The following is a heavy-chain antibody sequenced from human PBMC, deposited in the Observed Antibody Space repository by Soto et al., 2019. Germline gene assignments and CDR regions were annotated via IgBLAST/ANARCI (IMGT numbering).Heavy chain of an antibody. CDR2: ISAFNGDT. J-gene: IGHJ4*02. Sequence: QVQLVQSGTDVKNPGASVNVSCKAFGYTFTSYGFSWVRQVPGQGLEWLGWISAFNGDTQYAQTMKGRLTVTTDTSTTTFHMELRRLTPADTAVYYCAREAGWQRMVPSDWGQGTLVTVS. D-gene: IGHD6-25*01. CDR3: AREAGWQRMVPSD. V-gene: IGHV1-18*04. CDR1: GYTFTSYG.